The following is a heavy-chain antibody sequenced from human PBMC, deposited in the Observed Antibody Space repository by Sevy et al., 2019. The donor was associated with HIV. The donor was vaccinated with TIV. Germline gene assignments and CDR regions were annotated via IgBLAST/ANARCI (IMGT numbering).Heavy chain of an antibody. CDR3: STPLLGASWATFDI. J-gene: IGHJ3*02. V-gene: IGHV3-15*07. Sequence: GGSLRLSCTVSGFPFKNAWMHWVRQAPGRGLEWVGRIKSKMDGRAAEYSAPVKGRFSISRDDSKNTVYLQMNSLKIEDTAVYYCSTPLLGASWATFDIWGQGTMVTVSS. CDR1: GFPFKNAW. CDR2: IKSKMDGRAA. D-gene: IGHD1-26*01.